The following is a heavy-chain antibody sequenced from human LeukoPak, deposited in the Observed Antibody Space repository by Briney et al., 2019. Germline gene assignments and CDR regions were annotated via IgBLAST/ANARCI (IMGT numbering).Heavy chain of an antibody. J-gene: IGHJ4*02. CDR3: ARARGYYDSSGYLD. V-gene: IGHV4-38-2*02. D-gene: IGHD3-22*01. Sequence: PSETLSLTCTVSGYSISSGYYWVWIRQPPGKGLEWIGSIYHSGSTNYNPSLKSRVTISVDTSKNQFSLKLSSVTAADTAVYYCARARGYYDSSGYLDWGQGTLVTVSS. CDR1: GYSISSGYY. CDR2: IYHSGST.